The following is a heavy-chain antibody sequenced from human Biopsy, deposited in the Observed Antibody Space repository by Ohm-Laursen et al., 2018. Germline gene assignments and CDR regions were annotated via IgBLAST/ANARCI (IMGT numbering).Heavy chain of an antibody. J-gene: IGHJ5*02. CDR2: ISGSGAST. Sequence: SLRLSCAASGFIFSRNDMSWVRQAPEKGLEWVSGISGSGASTYYADSVKGRFTISRDNSKNTPFLQMDSLRADDTAVYYCVKAYSAIYWFDPWGQGTLVTVSS. V-gene: IGHV3-23*01. CDR3: VKAYSAIYWFDP. D-gene: IGHD2-21*01. CDR1: GFIFSRND.